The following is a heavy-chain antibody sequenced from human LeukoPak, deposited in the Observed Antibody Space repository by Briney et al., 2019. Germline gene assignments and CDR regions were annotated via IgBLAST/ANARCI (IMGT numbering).Heavy chain of an antibody. V-gene: IGHV4-4*07. CDR1: SGSISSYY. J-gene: IGHJ4*02. CDR2: IYSTGST. Sequence: PSETLSLTCTVSSGSISSYYWSWIRQPAGKRLEWIGRIYSTGSTIYNPSLKSRVTMSVDTSKNQFSLKLSSVTAADTAVYYCARQVRDFEYYFDYWGQGTLVTVSS. CDR3: ARQVRDFEYYFDY. D-gene: IGHD3-9*01.